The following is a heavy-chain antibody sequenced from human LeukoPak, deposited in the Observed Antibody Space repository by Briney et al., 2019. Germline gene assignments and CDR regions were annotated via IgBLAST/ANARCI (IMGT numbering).Heavy chain of an antibody. V-gene: IGHV1-18*01. D-gene: IGHD3-22*01. CDR3: ARSGDSKWFDP. Sequence: ASVKVSCKASGYIFRNFGVAWVRQAPGRGLEWMGWISAYNGETKFEQKFEGRVTMTTDTSTNTGYMELRSLRSDDTAIYYCARSGDSKWFDPWGQGTLVTVSS. CDR2: ISAYNGET. J-gene: IGHJ5*02. CDR1: GYIFRNFG.